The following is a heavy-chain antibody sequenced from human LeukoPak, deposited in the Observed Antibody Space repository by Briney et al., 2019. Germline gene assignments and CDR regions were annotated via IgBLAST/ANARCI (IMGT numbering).Heavy chain of an antibody. D-gene: IGHD1-26*01. CDR2: MNPNSGNT. J-gene: IGHJ6*03. CDR3: ARGNYGSYLYYYYYMDV. CDR1: GYTFTSYD. Sequence: ASVKVSCKASGYTFTSYDINWVRQATGQGLEWMGWMNPNSGNTGYAQKFQGIVTMTRNTSISTAYMELSSLRSEDAAVYYCARGNYGSYLYYYYYMDVWGKGTTVTVAS. V-gene: IGHV1-8*01.